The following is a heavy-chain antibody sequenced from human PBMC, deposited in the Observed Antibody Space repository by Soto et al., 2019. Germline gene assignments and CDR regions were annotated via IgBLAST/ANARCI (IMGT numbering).Heavy chain of an antibody. Sequence: SETLSLTCTVSGGSGTSDEDYWSWIRQSPGKGLEWIGYISNSGSTGYNPFLKTRLSMSVGRSKNQFTLRLTSVTAADTAVYFCASESGSTYGYFDYWGQGTQVTVSS. CDR2: ISNSGST. CDR3: ASESGSTYGYFDY. D-gene: IGHD5-18*01. J-gene: IGHJ4*02. CDR1: GGSGTSDEDY. V-gene: IGHV4-30-4*01.